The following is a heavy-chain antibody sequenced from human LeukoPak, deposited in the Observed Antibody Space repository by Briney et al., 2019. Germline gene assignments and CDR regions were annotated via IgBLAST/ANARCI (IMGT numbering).Heavy chain of an antibody. D-gene: IGHD3-22*01. J-gene: IGHJ4*02. CDR2: IIPILGIA. CDR1: GGTFSSYA. V-gene: IGHV1-69*04. Sequence: SVKVSCKASGGTFSSYAISWVRQAPGQGLEWMGRIIPILGIANYAQKFQGRVTITADKSTSTAYMELSSLRSEDTAVYYCARVYSSGYYYGTFDYWGQGTLVTVSS. CDR3: ARVYSSGYYYGTFDY.